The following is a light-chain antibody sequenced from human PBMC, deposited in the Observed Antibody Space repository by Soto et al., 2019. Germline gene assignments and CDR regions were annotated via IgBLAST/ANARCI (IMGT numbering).Light chain of an antibody. CDR1: QSISSW. CDR3: QQYNSYPIT. V-gene: IGKV1-5*01. J-gene: IGKJ5*01. Sequence: DIQMTQSPSTLSASVGGRVTTTCRASQSISSWLAWYQQKPGKAPKLLIYDASNLESGVPSRFSGSGSGTEFTLTISSLQPDDFATYYCQQYNSYPITFGQGTRREIK. CDR2: DAS.